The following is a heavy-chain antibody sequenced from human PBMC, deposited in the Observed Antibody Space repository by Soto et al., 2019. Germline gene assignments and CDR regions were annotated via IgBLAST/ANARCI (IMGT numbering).Heavy chain of an antibody. CDR3: ARVTGTYYYDSSGYCFDY. CDR2: INPSGGST. CDR1: GYTFTSYY. Sequence: ASVKVSCKASGYTFTSYYMHWVRQAPGQGLEWMGIINPSGGSTSYAQKFQGRVTMTRDTSTSTVYMELSSLRSEDTAVYYCARVTGTYYYDSSGYCFDYWGHGTLVTVSS. D-gene: IGHD3-22*01. V-gene: IGHV1-46*01. J-gene: IGHJ4*01.